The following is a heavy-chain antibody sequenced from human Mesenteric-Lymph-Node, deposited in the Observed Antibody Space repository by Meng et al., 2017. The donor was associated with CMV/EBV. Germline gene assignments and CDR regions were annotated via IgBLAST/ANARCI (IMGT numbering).Heavy chain of an antibody. D-gene: IGHD2-2*01. J-gene: IGHJ3*01. CDR1: GFSFSNYW. Sequence: GESLKISCVGSGFSFSNYWMDWVRQAPGKGLVWLSRINSDGSSTTYADSVKGRFTISRDNAKNTLYLQMNSLSAEDTAVYSCARDCSRTTCYDAFDLWGQGTMVTVSS. CDR2: INSDGSST. V-gene: IGHV3-74*03. CDR3: ARDCSRTTCYDAFDL.